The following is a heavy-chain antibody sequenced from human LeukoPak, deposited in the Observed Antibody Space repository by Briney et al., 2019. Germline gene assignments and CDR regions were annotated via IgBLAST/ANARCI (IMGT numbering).Heavy chain of an antibody. CDR3: AKNGGKLHSYYMDV. J-gene: IGHJ6*03. Sequence: GGSLRLSCAASGFTFSSYSMNWVRQAPGKGLEWVSFISSSRSYIYYADSVKGRFTISRDNTKNTLYLQMNSLRPEDTAVYYCAKNGGKLHSYYMDVWGKGTTVTISS. D-gene: IGHD4-23*01. CDR2: ISSSRSYI. CDR1: GFTFSSYS. V-gene: IGHV3-21*01.